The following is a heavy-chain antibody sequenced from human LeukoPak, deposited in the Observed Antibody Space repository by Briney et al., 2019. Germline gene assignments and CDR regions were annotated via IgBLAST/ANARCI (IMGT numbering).Heavy chain of an antibody. CDR2: VYPGDSDI. Sequence: GESLKISCKASGYSFTTYWIAWVRQLPRKGLEWMGRVYPGDSDITYSPSFQGQVTISADRSINTAYLQWSSLKASDSAIYYCARQRDYGNDIYSRYFDFWGQGNLVTVSS. CDR3: ARQRDYGNDIYSRYFDF. CDR1: GYSFTTYW. D-gene: IGHD4-11*01. V-gene: IGHV5-51*01. J-gene: IGHJ4*02.